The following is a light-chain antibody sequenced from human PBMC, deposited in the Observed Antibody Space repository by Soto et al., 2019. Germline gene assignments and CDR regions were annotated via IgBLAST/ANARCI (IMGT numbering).Light chain of an antibody. V-gene: IGKV1-33*01. CDR3: QQYDILPRT. J-gene: IGKJ1*01. CDR1: QDISNY. CDR2: DAS. Sequence: DIQMTQSPSSLSASEGHRVTITCRASQDISNYLSWYQYKPGKAPKLLIYDASNLKEGVPSRISGSGSGTHFTFIISSQQPEDIATYYCQQYDILPRTFGQGTRVDIK.